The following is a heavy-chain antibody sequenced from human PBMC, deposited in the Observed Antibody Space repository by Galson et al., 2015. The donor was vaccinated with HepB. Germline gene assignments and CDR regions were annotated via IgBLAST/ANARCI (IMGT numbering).Heavy chain of an antibody. CDR1: GFSLSTSGVG. J-gene: IGHJ4*02. V-gene: IGHV2-5*02. CDR2: IYWDDDK. D-gene: IGHD6-13*01. Sequence: PALVKPTQTLTLTCTFSGFSLSTSGVGVGWIRQPPGKALEWLALIYWDDDKRYSPSLKSRLTITKDTSKNQVVLTMTNMDPVDTATYYCAHRRGTGYSSSWYPDYWGQGTLVTVSS. CDR3: AHRRGTGYSSSWYPDY.